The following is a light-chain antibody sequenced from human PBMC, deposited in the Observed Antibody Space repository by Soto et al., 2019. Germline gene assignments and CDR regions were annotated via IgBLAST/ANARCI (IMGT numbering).Light chain of an antibody. Sequence: DIVMTQSPDSLAVSLGERATINCKSSQSVLYSSNNKNYLAWYQQKPGQPPKLLIYWASTRESVVPDRFSGSGYGTDFTLTISSLQAEDVAVYYCQQYYSTPRTFGQGTKVEIK. V-gene: IGKV4-1*01. CDR1: QSVLYSSNNKNY. CDR2: WAS. J-gene: IGKJ1*01. CDR3: QQYYSTPRT.